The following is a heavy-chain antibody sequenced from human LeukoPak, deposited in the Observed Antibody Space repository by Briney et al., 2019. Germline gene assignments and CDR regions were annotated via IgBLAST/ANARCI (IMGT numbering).Heavy chain of an antibody. Sequence: ASVKVSCKASGYTFTSYDINWVRQATGQGLEWMGWMNPKTGNTGYAQNFQGRVNMTSDTPMNTAYMELNSLKSEDAAVYYCVRARYSSAWFDSWGHGTLVIVSS. J-gene: IGHJ5*01. V-gene: IGHV1-8*02. CDR2: MNPKTGNT. CDR3: VRARYSSAWFDS. CDR1: GYTFTSYD. D-gene: IGHD6-19*01.